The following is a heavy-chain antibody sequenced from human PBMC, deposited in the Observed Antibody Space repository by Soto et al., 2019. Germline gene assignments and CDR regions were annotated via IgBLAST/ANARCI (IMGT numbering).Heavy chain of an antibody. D-gene: IGHD3-10*01. Sequence: ASVKVSCKASGYTFTGYYMHWVRQAPGQGLEWMGWINPNSGGTNYAQKFQGWVTMTRDTSISTAYMELSRLRSDDTAVYYCARDSGSGSYYNYYYYYMDVWGKGTTVTVSS. J-gene: IGHJ6*03. CDR1: GYTFTGYY. V-gene: IGHV1-2*04. CDR3: ARDSGSGSYYNYYYYYMDV. CDR2: INPNSGGT.